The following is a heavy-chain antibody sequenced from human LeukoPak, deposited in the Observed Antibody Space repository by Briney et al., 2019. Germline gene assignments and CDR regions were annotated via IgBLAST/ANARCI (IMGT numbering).Heavy chain of an antibody. CDR1: GFTFSNHW. Sequence: PGGSLRLSCVASGFTFSNHWMHWVRQAPGKGLVWVSRIDERGTNTMYADSVKGRFSISRDNAKNTVNLQMNSLRAEDTGVYYCMRDEALWRLDYWGQGALVTVSS. CDR2: IDERGTNT. J-gene: IGHJ4*02. V-gene: IGHV3-74*03. CDR3: MRDEALWRLDY. D-gene: IGHD2-21*01.